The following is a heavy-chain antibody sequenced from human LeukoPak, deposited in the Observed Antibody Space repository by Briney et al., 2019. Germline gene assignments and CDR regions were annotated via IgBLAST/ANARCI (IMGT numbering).Heavy chain of an antibody. CDR2: ISDSGGRT. CDR3: AELGITMIGGV. V-gene: IGHV3-23*01. Sequence: GGSLRLSCAASGFTFSSYAMSWVRQAPGKGLEWVSSISDSGGRTYHADSVKGRFTISRDNAKNSLYLQMNSLRAEDTAVYYCAELGITMIGGVWGKGTTVTISS. J-gene: IGHJ6*04. D-gene: IGHD3-10*02. CDR1: GFTFSSYA.